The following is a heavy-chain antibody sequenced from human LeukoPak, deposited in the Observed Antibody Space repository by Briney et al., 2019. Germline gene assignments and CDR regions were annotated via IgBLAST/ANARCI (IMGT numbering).Heavy chain of an antibody. CDR2: IYSGGNT. J-gene: IGHJ4*02. CDR1: GFSVSHNY. CDR3: TRDTPGIAASVSGG. V-gene: IGHV3-53*01. Sequence: GGSLTLSCTASGFSVSHNYMNWVRQAPGKGLEWVALIYSGGNTHYEDSVKGRFTISRDNSKNTLYLQMSSLRVEDTAVYYCTRDTPGIAASVSGGWGQGTLVTVSS. D-gene: IGHD6-13*01.